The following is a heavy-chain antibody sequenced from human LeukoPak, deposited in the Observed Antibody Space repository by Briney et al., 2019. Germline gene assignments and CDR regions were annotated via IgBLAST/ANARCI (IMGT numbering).Heavy chain of an antibody. V-gene: IGHV1-18*01. CDR3: ARYGDGDY. J-gene: IGHJ4*02. CDR1: GYTFTNYN. D-gene: IGHD4-17*01. Sequence: ASVKVSCKTSGYTFTNYNISWVRQAPGQGLEWMGWISTYNGNTNYTQKLQGRVTMTTDTSTSTAYMELKSLRSDDTAVYHCARYGDGDYWGQGTLVTVSS. CDR2: ISTYNGNT.